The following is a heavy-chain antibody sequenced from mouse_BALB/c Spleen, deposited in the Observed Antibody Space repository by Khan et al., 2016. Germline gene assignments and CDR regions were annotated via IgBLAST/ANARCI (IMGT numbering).Heavy chain of an antibody. CDR2: INPGSGST. CDR3: TGFAY. V-gene: IGHV1S81*02. CDR1: GYTFTSNY. J-gene: IGHJ3*01. Sequence: QVRLQQSGAELVKPGASVKLSCKASGYTFTSNYLYWVKQRPGQGLEWIGEINPGSGSTNFNEKFKSKATLTVDNSSSTAYMQLSSLTSEDSAIYYYTGFAYWGQGTLVTVSA.